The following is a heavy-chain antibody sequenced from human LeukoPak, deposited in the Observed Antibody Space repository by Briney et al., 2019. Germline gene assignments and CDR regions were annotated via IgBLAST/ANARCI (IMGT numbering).Heavy chain of an antibody. J-gene: IGHJ4*02. CDR2: IWFDGSKT. CDR1: GFTFSSYA. Sequence: GGSLRLSCAASGFTFSSYAMSWVRQAPGKGLEWVAVIWFDGSKTYHADSVKGRFTISRDNSKNTLYLQMNSLRAEDTAVYYCARARGYDGSDYYYGFFDYWGQGTLVTVSS. D-gene: IGHD3-22*01. V-gene: IGHV3-33*08. CDR3: ARARGYDGSDYYYGFFDY.